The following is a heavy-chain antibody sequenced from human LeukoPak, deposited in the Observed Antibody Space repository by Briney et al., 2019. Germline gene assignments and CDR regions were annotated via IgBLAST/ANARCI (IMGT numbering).Heavy chain of an antibody. V-gene: IGHV1-69*01. CDR2: IMSIFGSP. D-gene: IGHD6-19*01. Sequence: SVKVSCKASGGTFSDYAINWVRQAPGQGLEWMGGIMSIFGSPKYAQKFQGRVTITADESTNTAYIELSSLTSDDTAVYYCATERAVALQNWFDPWGQGTLVTVSS. CDR3: ATERAVALQNWFDP. J-gene: IGHJ5*02. CDR1: GGTFSDYA.